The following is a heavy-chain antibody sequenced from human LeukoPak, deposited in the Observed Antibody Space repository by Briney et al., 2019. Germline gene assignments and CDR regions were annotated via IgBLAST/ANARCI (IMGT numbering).Heavy chain of an antibody. V-gene: IGHV4-39*07. D-gene: IGHD5-12*01. CDR2: IFYSGST. Sequence: SETLSLTCTASSGSISTSNYYWGWVRQPPGKALEWIGNIFYSGSTYYNPSLKSRVTISVDTSKNQFSLKLSSVTAADTAVYYCARGDGWLRFGYYYMDVWGKGTTVTVSS. CDR3: ARGDGWLRFGYYYMDV. CDR1: SGSISTSNYY. J-gene: IGHJ6*03.